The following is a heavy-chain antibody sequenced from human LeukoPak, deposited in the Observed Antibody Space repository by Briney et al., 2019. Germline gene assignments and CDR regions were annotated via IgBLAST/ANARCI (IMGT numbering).Heavy chain of an antibody. D-gene: IGHD4-17*01. CDR2: IYYSGST. Sequence: SETLSLTCTVSGGSISSCYWSWIRQPPGKGLEWIGYIYYSGSTNYNPSLKSRVTISVDTSKNQFSLKLSSVTAADTAVYYCARQATTVTLSRNWYFDLWGRGTLVTVSS. CDR3: ARQATTVTLSRNWYFDL. CDR1: GGSISSCY. J-gene: IGHJ2*01. V-gene: IGHV4-59*08.